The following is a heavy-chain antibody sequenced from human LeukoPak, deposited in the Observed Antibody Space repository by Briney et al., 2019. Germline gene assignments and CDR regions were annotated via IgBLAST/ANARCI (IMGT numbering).Heavy chain of an antibody. Sequence: GESLKISCKGSGYSFTSYWIGWLRQMPGKGLEWMGIIYPGDSDTRSFQGQVTISADKSISTAYLQWSSLKASDTAMYYCARHAPLVRGVIYYFDHWGQGTLVTVSS. CDR3: ARHAPLVRGVIYYFDH. D-gene: IGHD3-10*01. V-gene: IGHV5-51*01. CDR2: IYPGDSDT. J-gene: IGHJ4*02. CDR1: GYSFTSYW.